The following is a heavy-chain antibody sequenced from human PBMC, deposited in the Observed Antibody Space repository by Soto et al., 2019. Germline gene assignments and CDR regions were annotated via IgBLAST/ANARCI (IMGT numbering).Heavy chain of an antibody. CDR1: GFTFSGYY. CDR3: ARPHESIWGNHDYYFDY. J-gene: IGHJ4*02. D-gene: IGHD3-16*01. V-gene: IGHV3-11*01. CDR2: ISSDGSPI. Sequence: GSLRLSCEASGFTFSGYYMSWIRQAPGKGLEWVSYISSDGSPIYYSDSVKGRFTISRDNAKNSLYLQMNSLRAEDTAVYYCARPHESIWGNHDYYFDYWGQGTLVTVSS.